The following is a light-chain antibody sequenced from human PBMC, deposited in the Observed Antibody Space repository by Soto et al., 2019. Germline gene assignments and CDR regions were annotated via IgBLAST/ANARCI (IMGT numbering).Light chain of an antibody. CDR3: QSYGSSLSGLYV. CDR1: SSNIGAGYD. CDR2: GNS. Sequence: QSVLTQPPSLSGAPGQRVTISCTGSSSNIGAGYDVHWYQQLPGTAPKLLIYGNSNRPSGVPDRFSGSKSGTSASLAITGLQAEDEADYYCQSYGSSLSGLYVFGTGTKVTVL. J-gene: IGLJ1*01. V-gene: IGLV1-40*01.